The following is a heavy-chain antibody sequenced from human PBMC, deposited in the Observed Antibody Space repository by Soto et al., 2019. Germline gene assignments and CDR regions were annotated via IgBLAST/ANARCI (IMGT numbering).Heavy chain of an antibody. Sequence: EVQLVESGGGLVQPGGSLRLSCAASGFTFSSYAMSWVRQAPGKGLEWVSTISASGGSTYHADSVKGRFTISRDNSKNTLYLQMSSLRDEDTAAYYCANYMRGSGSYYISGMDVWGQGTTVTVS. CDR2: ISASGGST. J-gene: IGHJ6*02. CDR1: GFTFSSYA. V-gene: IGHV3-23*04. D-gene: IGHD3-10*01. CDR3: ANYMRGSGSYYISGMDV.